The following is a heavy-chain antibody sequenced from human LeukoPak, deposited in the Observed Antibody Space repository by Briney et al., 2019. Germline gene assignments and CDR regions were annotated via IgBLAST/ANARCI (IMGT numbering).Heavy chain of an antibody. V-gene: IGHV4-4*07. CDR2: IYTSGNT. Sequence: SETLSLTCTVSGGSIRSYYRSWIRQPAGKGLEWIGRIYTSGNTNYNPSLKSRVTMSVDTSKNQFSLKLSSVTAADTAMYYCAREEYSSGWYRWFDPWGQGTLVTVSS. J-gene: IGHJ5*02. CDR3: AREEYSSGWYRWFDP. D-gene: IGHD6-19*01. CDR1: GGSIRSYY.